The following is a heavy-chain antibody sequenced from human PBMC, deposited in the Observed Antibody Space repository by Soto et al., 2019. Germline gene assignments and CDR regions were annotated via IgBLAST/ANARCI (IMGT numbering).Heavy chain of an antibody. CDR3: ASTDYYDDSGGYFYGHYYYGMDV. CDR1: GYTFTSYD. Sequence: ASVKVSCKASGYTFTSYDINWVRQATGQGLEWMGWMNPNSGNTGYAQKFQGRVTMTGNTSIRTAYMELSRLRSEDTAGYYCASTDYYDDSGGYFYGHYYYGMDVWGQGTTVTVSS. V-gene: IGHV1-8*01. D-gene: IGHD3-22*01. CDR2: MNPNSGNT. J-gene: IGHJ6*02.